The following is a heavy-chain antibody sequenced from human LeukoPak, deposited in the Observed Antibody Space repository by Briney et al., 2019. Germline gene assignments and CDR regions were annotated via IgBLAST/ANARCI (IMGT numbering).Heavy chain of an antibody. CDR1: GFTFSSYS. CDR3: ARAAQSNWFDP. CDR2: ISSSSSYI. J-gene: IGHJ5*02. Sequence: GGSLRLSCAASGFTFSSYSMNWVRQAPGKGLEWVSSISSSSSYIYYADSVKGRFTISSDNAKNSLYLQMNSLRAEDTAVYYCARAAQSNWFDPWGQGTLVTVSS. V-gene: IGHV3-21*01. D-gene: IGHD6-6*01.